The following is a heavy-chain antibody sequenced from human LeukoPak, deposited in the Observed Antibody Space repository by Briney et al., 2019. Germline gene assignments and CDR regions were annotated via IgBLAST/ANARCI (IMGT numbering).Heavy chain of an antibody. CDR2: IYNSGST. Sequence: SETLSLTCTVSGGSISSYHWSWIRQPPGKGLEYIGYIYNSGSTNYKPSLKSRVTISIDTSKDQLSLKLSSVTTADTAVYYCARRGAARPGGSYSMDVWGQGTTVTVSS. J-gene: IGHJ6*02. D-gene: IGHD6-6*01. CDR3: ARRGAARPGGSYSMDV. CDR1: GGSISSYH. V-gene: IGHV4-59*01.